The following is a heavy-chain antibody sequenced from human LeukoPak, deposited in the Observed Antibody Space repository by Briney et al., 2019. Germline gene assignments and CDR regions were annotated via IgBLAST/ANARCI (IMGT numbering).Heavy chain of an antibody. J-gene: IGHJ4*02. Sequence: PGGSLRLSCAASGFIFRNYAVSWVRQAPGKGREWVSPITGSGDTTYYADSVKGRFTISRGNSKNTLYVEMNTLRAEDTAVYYCAKWGDYDILTGYYVSDFWGQGTLVTVSS. D-gene: IGHD3-9*01. V-gene: IGHV3-23*01. CDR3: AKWGDYDILTGYYVSDF. CDR2: ITGSGDTT. CDR1: GFIFRNYA.